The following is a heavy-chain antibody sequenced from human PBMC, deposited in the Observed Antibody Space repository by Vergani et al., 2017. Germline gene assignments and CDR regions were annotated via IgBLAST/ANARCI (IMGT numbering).Heavy chain of an antibody. CDR3: ARDREDYNSSWFYYAMDV. CDR1: GYTFISYG. V-gene: IGHV1-18*01. J-gene: IGHJ6*02. Sequence: QVQLVQSGAEVKKPGASVKVSCKASGYTFISYGISWVRHAPGQGLEWMGWISPYNGNTNYAQKLQGRVTMTTDTSTSTAYMELRSLRSDDTAVFYCARDREDYNSSWFYYAMDVWGQGTTVTVSS. CDR2: ISPYNGNT. D-gene: IGHD6-13*01.